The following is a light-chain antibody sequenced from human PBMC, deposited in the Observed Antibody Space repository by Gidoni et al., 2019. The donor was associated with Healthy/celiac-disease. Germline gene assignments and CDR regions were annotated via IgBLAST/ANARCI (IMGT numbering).Light chain of an antibody. CDR3: QQYGSSPGT. V-gene: IGKV3-20*01. CDR2: GAS. CDR1: PSVSSSY. Sequence: EIVLTQSPGPLSLSPGDRATLSCRASPSVSSSYLAWYQQKPGQAPRLLIYGASSRATGIPDRFSGSGSGTDFTLTISRLEPEDFAVYYCQQYGSSPGTFGQGTKVEIK. J-gene: IGKJ1*01.